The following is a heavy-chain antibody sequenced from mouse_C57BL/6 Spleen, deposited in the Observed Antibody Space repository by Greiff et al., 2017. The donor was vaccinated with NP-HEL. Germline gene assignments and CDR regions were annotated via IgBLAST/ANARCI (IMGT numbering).Heavy chain of an antibody. D-gene: IGHD2-4*01. CDR3: ARRIYYDYGGYFDV. Sequence: QVQLQQSGAELVKPGASVKISCKASGYAFSSYWMNWVKQRPGKGLEWIGQIYPGDGDTNYNGKFKGKATLTAAKSSSTAYMQLSSLTSEDSAVYFCARRIYYDYGGYFDVWGTGTTVTVSS. CDR2: IYPGDGDT. CDR1: GYAFSSYW. V-gene: IGHV1-80*01. J-gene: IGHJ1*03.